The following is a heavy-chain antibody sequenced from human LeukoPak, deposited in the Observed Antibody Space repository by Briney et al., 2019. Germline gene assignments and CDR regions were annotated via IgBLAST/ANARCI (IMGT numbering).Heavy chain of an antibody. V-gene: IGHV4-39*07. D-gene: IGHD3-10*01. CDR3: ARGDVRYYYGSGRGYYFDY. CDR1: GGSISSTSYY. Sequence: SETLSLTCTVSGGSISSTSYYWGWIRQPPGKGLEWIGNIYYSGSTYYNPSLKSRVTISVDTSKNQFSLKLSSVTAADRAVYYCARGDVRYYYGSGRGYYFDYWGQGTLVTVSS. J-gene: IGHJ4*02. CDR2: IYYSGST.